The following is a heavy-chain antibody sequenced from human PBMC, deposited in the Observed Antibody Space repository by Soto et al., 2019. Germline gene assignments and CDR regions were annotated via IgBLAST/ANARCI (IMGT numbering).Heavy chain of an antibody. V-gene: IGHV4-31*03. CDR2: IYYTGNT. Sequence: QVQLQESGPGLVKPSQTLSLTCTVSGGSISSSGTGSYWTWIRQLPGKGLEWIGYIYYTGNTYYTPSLKSRPTISIDTSENQFSLKLTSVTAADTAVYFCASGHDAYKVRYWGQGTLVTVSS. CDR1: GGSISSSGTGSY. CDR3: ASGHDAYKVRY. D-gene: IGHD1-1*01. J-gene: IGHJ4*02.